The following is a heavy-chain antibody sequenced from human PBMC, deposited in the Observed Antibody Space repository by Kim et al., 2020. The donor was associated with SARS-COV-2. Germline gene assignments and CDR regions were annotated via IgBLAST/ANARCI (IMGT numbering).Heavy chain of an antibody. CDR1: GFTFSSYG. CDR2: IWYDGSNK. CDR3: AKSTLTYYYDSSGYYYGYYYGMDV. D-gene: IGHD3-22*01. V-gene: IGHV3-33*06. Sequence: GGSLRLSCAASGFTFSSYGMHWVRQAPGKGLEWVAVIWYDGSNKYYADSVKGRFTISRDNSKNTLYLQMNSLRAEDTAVYYCAKSTLTYYYDSSGYYYGYYYGMDVWGQGTTVTVSS. J-gene: IGHJ6*02.